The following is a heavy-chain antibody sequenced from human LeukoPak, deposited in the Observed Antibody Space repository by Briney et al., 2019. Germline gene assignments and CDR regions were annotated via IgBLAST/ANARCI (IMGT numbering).Heavy chain of an antibody. CDR3: VRAERRDGYNYLGY. D-gene: IGHD5-24*01. V-gene: IGHV3-13*01. Sequence: GGSLRLSCAASGLTFSTSDMHWVRQVTGKGLEWVSGIATAGDTYYADSVKGRFTISRENAKNSLDLQMNSLRAGDTAVYYCVRAERRDGYNYLGYWGQGILVTVSS. J-gene: IGHJ4*02. CDR2: IATAGDT. CDR1: GLTFSTSD.